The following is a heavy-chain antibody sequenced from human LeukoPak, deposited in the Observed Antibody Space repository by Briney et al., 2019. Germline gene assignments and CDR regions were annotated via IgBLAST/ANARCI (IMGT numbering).Heavy chain of an antibody. V-gene: IGHV3-23*01. CDR3: GNHDYSDYY. J-gene: IGHJ4*02. CDR2: ISGSGGST. D-gene: IGHD4-11*01. Sequence: GGSLRLSCAASGFTFSDYYMSWVRQAPGKGLEWVSAISGSGGSTYYADSVKGRFTISRDNAKNTVYLQMNSLRAEDTAVYYCGNHDYSDYYGGQGTLVTVSS. CDR1: GFTFSDYY.